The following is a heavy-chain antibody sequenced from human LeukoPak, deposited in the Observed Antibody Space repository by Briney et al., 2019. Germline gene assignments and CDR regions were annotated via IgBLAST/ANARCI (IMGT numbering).Heavy chain of an antibody. CDR2: IYYSGST. Sequence: SETLSLTCTVSGGSISGYYWSWIRQPPGKGLEWIGYIYYSGSTNYNPSLKSRVTISVDTSKNQFSLKLNSVTAADTAVYYCARRSPRGALDYWGQGTLVTVSS. D-gene: IGHD1-26*01. CDR3: ARRSPRGALDY. CDR1: GGSISGYY. J-gene: IGHJ4*02. V-gene: IGHV4-59*08.